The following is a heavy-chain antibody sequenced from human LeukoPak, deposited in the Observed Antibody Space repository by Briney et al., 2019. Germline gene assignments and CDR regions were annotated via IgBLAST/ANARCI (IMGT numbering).Heavy chain of an antibody. CDR1: GFSLSTSGVG. V-gene: IGHV2-5*02. D-gene: IGHD1-26*01. CDR2: IFWDDGK. CDR3: ARRAEELRSTGGFGY. Sequence: SGPTLVKPTQTLTLTCTFSGFSLSTSGVGMGWIRQPPGKALEWLALIFWDDGKRYSPSLQSRLTITKDTSKNQVVLTMTNMDPVDTATYYCARRAEELRSTGGFGYWGRGILVTVSS. J-gene: IGHJ4*02.